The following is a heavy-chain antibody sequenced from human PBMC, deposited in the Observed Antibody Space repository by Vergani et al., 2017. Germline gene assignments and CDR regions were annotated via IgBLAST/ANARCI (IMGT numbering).Heavy chain of an antibody. Sequence: EVQLLESGGGLVQPGGSLRLSCAALGFTFSSYAMSWARQAPGKGLEWVSAISGSGGRTYYADSVKGRFTLSRDNSKNTLYLQMNSLRAEDTAVYYCAKDSEGSSGYPFDYWGQGTLVTVSS. CDR3: AKDSEGSSGYPFDY. D-gene: IGHD3-22*01. J-gene: IGHJ4*02. CDR2: ISGSGGRT. CDR1: GFTFSSYA. V-gene: IGHV3-23*01.